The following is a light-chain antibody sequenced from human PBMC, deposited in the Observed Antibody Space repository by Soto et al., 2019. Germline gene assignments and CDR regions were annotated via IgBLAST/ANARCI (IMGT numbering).Light chain of an antibody. CDR3: QHYDTYSYN. CDR1: QSISDS. V-gene: IGKV1-5*03. Sequence: DIQMTQSPSTLSAYVGDRVTITCRASQSISDSLAWYQQKLGKAPKLLIYKASILESGVPSRFSGSGSGTEFTLTINSLQPDDFATYFCQHYDTYSYNFGQGTKLAIK. CDR2: KAS. J-gene: IGKJ2*01.